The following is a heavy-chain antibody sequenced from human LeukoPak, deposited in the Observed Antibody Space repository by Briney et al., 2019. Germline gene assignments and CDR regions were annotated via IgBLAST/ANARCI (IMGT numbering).Heavy chain of an antibody. D-gene: IGHD3-16*02. CDR2: IIPILGIA. CDR3: ARGGETDDYVWGSYRPFDY. Sequence: SVKVSCKASGGTFSSYAISWVRQAPGQGLEWMGRIIPILGIANYAQKFQGRVTITADKSTSTAYMELSSLRSEDTAVYYCARGGETDDYVWGSYRPFDYWGQGTLVTVSS. V-gene: IGHV1-69*04. J-gene: IGHJ4*02. CDR1: GGTFSSYA.